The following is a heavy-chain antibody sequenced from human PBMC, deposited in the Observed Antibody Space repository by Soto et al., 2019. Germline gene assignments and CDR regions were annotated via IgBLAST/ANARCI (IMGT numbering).Heavy chain of an antibody. D-gene: IGHD5-18*01. CDR2: IYYSGST. V-gene: IGHV4-31*03. CDR3: ARKIRGYSYGYFDY. J-gene: IGHJ4*02. CDR1: GGSISSGGYY. Sequence: SETLSLTCTVSGGSISSGGYYWSWIRQHPGKGLEWIGCIYYSGSTYYNPSLKSRVTISVDTSKNQFSLKLSSVTAADTAVYYCARKIRGYSYGYFDYWGQGTLVTVSS.